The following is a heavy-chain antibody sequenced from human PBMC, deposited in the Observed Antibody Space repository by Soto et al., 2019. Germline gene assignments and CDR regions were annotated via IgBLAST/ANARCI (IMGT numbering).Heavy chain of an antibody. V-gene: IGHV3-21*01. J-gene: IGHJ5*02. CDR3: TRDASRDSSARGWFDP. Sequence: ESLRLSCAASGFTFRSFTMNGVRQAAGKGLEWVSTISSNSAYIYYTDALRGRFTISRDNAKNSLHLQMNSLRAEDTAVYYCTRDASRDSSARGWFDPWGPGTLVTVSS. CDR2: ISSNSAYI. CDR1: GFTFRSFT. D-gene: IGHD6-13*01.